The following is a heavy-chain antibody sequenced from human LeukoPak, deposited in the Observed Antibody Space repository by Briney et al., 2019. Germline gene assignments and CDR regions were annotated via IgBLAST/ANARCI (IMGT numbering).Heavy chain of an antibody. D-gene: IGHD3-10*01. CDR1: GFTFSNYA. CDR2: ISDDGSRQ. Sequence: GGSLRLSCAATGFTFSNYAIHWGRQAPGKGLEWVAFISDDGSRQHYADSVKGRFTISRDNSKNTLNLQMNNLRAEDTAVYYCVKDRTGTYTLDYWGQGTPVTVSS. J-gene: IGHJ4*02. V-gene: IGHV3-30-3*01. CDR3: VKDRTGTYTLDY.